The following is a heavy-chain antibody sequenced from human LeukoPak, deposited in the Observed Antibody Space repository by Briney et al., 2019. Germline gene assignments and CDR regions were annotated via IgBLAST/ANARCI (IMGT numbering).Heavy chain of an antibody. CDR2: IRQDGGAK. CDR1: GFTFSTYW. CDR3: ATSSDAPANM. Sequence: GGSLRLSCAVSGFTFSTYWMSWVRQTPGKGLEWVANIRQDGGAKYYVDSVRGRFTISRDNAKNSLYLQMNSLRAEDTGVYYCATSSDAPANMWGQGTLVTVSS. J-gene: IGHJ4*02. V-gene: IGHV3-7*01. D-gene: IGHD2-2*01.